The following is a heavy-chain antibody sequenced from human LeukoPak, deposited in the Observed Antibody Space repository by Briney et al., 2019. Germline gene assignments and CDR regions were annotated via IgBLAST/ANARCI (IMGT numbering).Heavy chain of an antibody. Sequence: PSETLSLTCTVSGDSVSSGIYYWSWIRQPPGKGLEWIGYISYSGSTNYNPSLKSRVTISVDTSKNQFSLKVTSVTAADTAVYYCATRPPGESYVPYFDFRGQGTLVTVSS. V-gene: IGHV4-61*01. CDR1: GDSVSSGIYY. CDR2: ISYSGST. D-gene: IGHD3-16*01. J-gene: IGHJ4*02. CDR3: ATRPPGESYVPYFDF.